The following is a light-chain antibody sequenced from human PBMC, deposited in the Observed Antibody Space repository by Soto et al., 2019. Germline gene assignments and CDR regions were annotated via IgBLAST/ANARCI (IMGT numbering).Light chain of an antibody. CDR1: QSVSSS. V-gene: IGKV3-11*01. J-gene: IGKJ1*01. CDR2: DAS. Sequence: EIVLTQSPATLSLSPGERATLSCRASQSVSSSLVWYQQKPGQAPRLLIYDASNRAPGIPARFSGRGSGTDFTLTISSLETEDFAVYYCQQRSNWLWTFGQGTKVEIK. CDR3: QQRSNWLWT.